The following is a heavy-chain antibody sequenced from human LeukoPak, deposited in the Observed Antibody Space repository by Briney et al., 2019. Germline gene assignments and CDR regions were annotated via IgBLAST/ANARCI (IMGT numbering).Heavy chain of an antibody. CDR3: AKDRLGYCSGGSCYPFDN. V-gene: IGHV3-30*02. D-gene: IGHD2-15*01. J-gene: IGHJ4*02. Sequence: GGSLRLSCAASGFTFNSYGMHWVRQAPGKGLEWVAFIRYDGSNKYYADSVKGRFTISRDNSKNTLYLQMNSLRAEDTAVFYCAKDRLGYCSGGSCYPFDNWGRGTLVTVSS. CDR1: GFTFNSYG. CDR2: IRYDGSNK.